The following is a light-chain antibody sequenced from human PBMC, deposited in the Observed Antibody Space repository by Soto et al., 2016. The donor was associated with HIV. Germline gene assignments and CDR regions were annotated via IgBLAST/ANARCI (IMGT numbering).Light chain of an antibody. V-gene: IGLV3-1*01. CDR2: QDS. Sequence: SYEPTQPPSVSVSPGQTASITCSGDKLGDKYACWYQQKPGQSPVLLIYQDSKRPSGILERFSGSNSGNTATLTISGTQAMDEADYYCQAWDSFVVFGGGTKLTVL. J-gene: IGLJ2*01. CDR3: QAWDSFVV. CDR1: KLGDKY.